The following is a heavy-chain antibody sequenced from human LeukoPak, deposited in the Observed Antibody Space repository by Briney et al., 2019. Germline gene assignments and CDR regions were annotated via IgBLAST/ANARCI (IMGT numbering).Heavy chain of an antibody. D-gene: IGHD4-17*01. J-gene: IGHJ4*02. V-gene: IGHV4-59*01. CDR3: AREADYGDPKGFDY. CDR1: GVSISSYY. CDR2: IYHSGST. Sequence: SETLSLTCTVSGVSISSYYWSWLPQPPGKGLKWFGNIYHSGSTNSNPSLKSRVTMSVDTSKNQFSLKLSSVTAADTAVYYCAREADYGDPKGFDYWGQGTLVTVSS.